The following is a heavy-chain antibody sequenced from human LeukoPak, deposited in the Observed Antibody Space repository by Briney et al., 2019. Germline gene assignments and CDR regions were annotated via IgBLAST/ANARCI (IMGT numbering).Heavy chain of an antibody. CDR3: ARGGSNYDFWSGYYTAVYYFDY. CDR1: GYSITSGYY. Sequence: SETLSLTCTVSGYSITSGYYWGWIRQPPGKGLEWIGSIYYSGSTYYNPSLKSRVTISVDTSKNQFSLKLSSVTAADTAVYYCARGGSNYDFWSGYYTAVYYFDYWGQGTLVTVSS. V-gene: IGHV4-38-2*02. D-gene: IGHD3-3*01. CDR2: IYYSGST. J-gene: IGHJ4*02.